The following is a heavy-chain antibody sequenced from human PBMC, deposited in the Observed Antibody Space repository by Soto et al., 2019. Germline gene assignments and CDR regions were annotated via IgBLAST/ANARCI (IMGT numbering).Heavy chain of an antibody. V-gene: IGHV3-33*01. CDR3: ARTDTAMVGDYYGMDV. CDR2: IWYDGSNK. Sequence: GGSLRLSCAASGFTFSSYGMHWVRQAPGKGLEWVAVIWYDGSNKYYADSVKGRFTISRDNSKNTLYLQMNSLRAEDTAVYYCARTDTAMVGDYYGMDVWGQGTTVTVSS. CDR1: GFTFSSYG. J-gene: IGHJ6*02. D-gene: IGHD5-18*01.